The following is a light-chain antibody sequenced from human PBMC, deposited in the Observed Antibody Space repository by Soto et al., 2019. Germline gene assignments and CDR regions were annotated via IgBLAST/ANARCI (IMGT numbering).Light chain of an antibody. Sequence: DIVLTQSPATLSLSPGERATLSCRASQSVTRYLAWYQQKPGQAPRLLIYDASNRATGIPVRFSGSGSGTDCTLTISSLEPDEFAVYYCQQRSSWSRTFGQGTKVEVK. CDR2: DAS. J-gene: IGKJ1*01. CDR1: QSVTRY. V-gene: IGKV3-11*01. CDR3: QQRSSWSRT.